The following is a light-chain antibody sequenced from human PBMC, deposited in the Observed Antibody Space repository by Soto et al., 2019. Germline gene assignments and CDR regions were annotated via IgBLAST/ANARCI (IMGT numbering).Light chain of an antibody. J-gene: IGKJ1*01. Sequence: GAKVKNTCRASQTISSWLAWYQQKPGKAPKLLIYKASTLKSGVPSRFSGSGSGPDMTFTFGRLQPADLLSHSSRVSNRYLEAFGQGTKVDIK. CDR2: KAS. CDR1: QTISSW. V-gene: IGKV1-5*03. CDR3: RVSNRYLEA.